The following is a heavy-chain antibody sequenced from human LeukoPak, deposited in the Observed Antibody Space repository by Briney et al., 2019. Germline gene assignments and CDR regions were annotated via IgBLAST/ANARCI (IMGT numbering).Heavy chain of an antibody. J-gene: IGHJ5*02. CDR3: ARSWIQLWFSNWSDP. CDR1: GYTFTSYG. Sequence: ASVKVSCKASGYTFTSYGISWVRQAPGQGLEWMGWISAYNGNTNYAQKLQGRVTMTTDTSTSTAYMELRSLRSDDTAVYYCARSWIQLWFSNWSDPWGQGTLVTVSS. V-gene: IGHV1-18*01. D-gene: IGHD5-18*01. CDR2: ISAYNGNT.